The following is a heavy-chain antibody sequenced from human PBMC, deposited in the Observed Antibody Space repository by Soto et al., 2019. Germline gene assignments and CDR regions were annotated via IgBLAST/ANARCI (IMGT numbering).Heavy chain of an antibody. CDR3: VAVDYGDY. D-gene: IGHD6-19*01. Sequence: QVQLVQSGAEEKKPGASVKVSCKASGYTFRTYDMHWVRQAPGQRLEWMGWVGGDNGYTRYSQKFQGRVTMTRDTSASTAYMELNSLGSEDTAVYYCVAVDYGDYWGQGTLVSVSS. CDR2: VGGDNGYT. CDR1: GYTFRTYD. V-gene: IGHV1-3*05. J-gene: IGHJ4*02.